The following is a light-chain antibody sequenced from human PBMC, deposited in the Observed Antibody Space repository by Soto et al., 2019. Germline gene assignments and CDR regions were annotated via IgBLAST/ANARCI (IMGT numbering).Light chain of an antibody. CDR1: RDIDSY. Sequence: GDKITITCRASRDIDSYVAWYQQKPGRAPQLLIYAASTLRSGVPSRFSGGGSATEFTLTISRLQPDDFATYFCQHVASYPITFGGGTKVDIK. V-gene: IGKV1-9*01. CDR3: QHVASYPIT. J-gene: IGKJ4*01. CDR2: AAS.